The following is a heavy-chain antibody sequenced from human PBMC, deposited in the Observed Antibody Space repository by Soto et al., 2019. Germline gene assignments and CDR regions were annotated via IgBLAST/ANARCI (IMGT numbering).Heavy chain of an antibody. D-gene: IGHD5-18*01. Sequence: EVQLVESGGGLVQPGGSLRLSCAASGFTVSSKSMSWVRQAPGKGLEWVSVIYSDGSAYYADSVKGRFTISRDNAKNTLYLQMNSLRAEDTAVYYCARHGYNYGGGYFDYWGQGTLVTVSS. CDR2: IYSDGSA. J-gene: IGHJ4*02. CDR3: ARHGYNYGGGYFDY. V-gene: IGHV3-66*04. CDR1: GFTVSSKS.